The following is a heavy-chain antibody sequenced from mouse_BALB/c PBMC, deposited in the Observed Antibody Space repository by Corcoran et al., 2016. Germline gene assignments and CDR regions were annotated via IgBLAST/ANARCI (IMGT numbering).Heavy chain of an antibody. CDR3: AREPRAMDY. Sequence: QIQLVQSGPELKKPGETVKISCKASGYTFTNYGMNWVKQAPGKGLKWMGWINTYTGEPTYADDVKGRFAFSLETSASTVYLQINNLKNEDTATYFCAREPRAMDYWGQGTSVTVSS. J-gene: IGHJ4*01. CDR2: INTYTGEP. CDR1: GYTFTNYG. V-gene: IGHV9-3-1*01.